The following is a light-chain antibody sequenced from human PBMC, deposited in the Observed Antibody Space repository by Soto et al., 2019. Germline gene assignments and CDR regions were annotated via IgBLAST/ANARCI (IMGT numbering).Light chain of an antibody. CDR3: QQSNYSPFT. CDR2: ATS. CDR1: QDIDIY. Sequence: DIQMTQSPSSLSASVGDRVTITCRTSQDIDIYLNWYQHKPGRAPKLLIYATSTLESGVPSRFSGSGSGTDFILTITSLQLEDFATYYCQQSNYSPFTLGPWTKVDIK. J-gene: IGKJ3*01. V-gene: IGKV1-39*01.